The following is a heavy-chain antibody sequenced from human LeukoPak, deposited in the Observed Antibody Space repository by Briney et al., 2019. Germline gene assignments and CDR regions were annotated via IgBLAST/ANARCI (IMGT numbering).Heavy chain of an antibody. V-gene: IGHV3-7*01. CDR1: GFSFSTSW. CDR2: IKEDGSEK. Sequence: GGSLRLSRAASGFSFSTSWMSWVRQAPGKGLEWVATIKEDGSEKYYVDSARGRFTISRDNAKNSLYLQMNSLRAEDTSVYYCTSTSSWGQGTLVTVSS. J-gene: IGHJ5*02. CDR3: TSTSS.